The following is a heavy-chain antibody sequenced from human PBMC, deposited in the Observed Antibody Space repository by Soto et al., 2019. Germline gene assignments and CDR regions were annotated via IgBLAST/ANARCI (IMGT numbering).Heavy chain of an antibody. Sequence: GGSLRLSCAASGFTFNNAWMSWVRQAPGKGLEWVGHIKSDTDGGTTDYAAPVKGRFTISREDSKNTLYLQMNSLKAEDTALYYCTTIQTGERFGVLTHYYSDFWGQGTLVTVSS. V-gene: IGHV3-15*07. CDR1: GFTFNNAW. J-gene: IGHJ4*02. CDR2: IKSDTDGGTT. D-gene: IGHD3-3*01. CDR3: TTIQTGERFGVLTHYYSDF.